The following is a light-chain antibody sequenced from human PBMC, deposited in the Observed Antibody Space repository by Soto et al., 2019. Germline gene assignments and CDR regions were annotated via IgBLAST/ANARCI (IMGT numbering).Light chain of an antibody. CDR3: AAWDDSLNGSYV. V-gene: IGLV1-44*01. CDR2: SNN. J-gene: IGLJ1*01. CDR1: SSKIGSNT. Sequence: QSLLTQPPSASGTPGPRVTISCSGSSSKIGSNTVNWYQQLPGTAPKLLIYSNNQRPSGVPDRFSGSKSGTSASLAISGLQSEDEADYYCAAWDDSLNGSYVFGTGTKVTVL.